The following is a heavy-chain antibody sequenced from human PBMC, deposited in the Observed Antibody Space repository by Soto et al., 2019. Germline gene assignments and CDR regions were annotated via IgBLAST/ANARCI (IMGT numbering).Heavy chain of an antibody. CDR3: AREVSSSSPTQMVVNWFDP. D-gene: IGHD6-6*01. CDR2: IYYSGST. Sequence: SETLSLTCTVSGGSISSYYWSWIRQPPGKGLEWIGYIYYSGSTNYNPSLKSRVTISVDTSKNQFSLKLSSVTAADTAVYYCAREVSSSSPTQMVVNWFDPWGQGTLVTVSS. CDR1: GGSISSYY. V-gene: IGHV4-59*01. J-gene: IGHJ5*02.